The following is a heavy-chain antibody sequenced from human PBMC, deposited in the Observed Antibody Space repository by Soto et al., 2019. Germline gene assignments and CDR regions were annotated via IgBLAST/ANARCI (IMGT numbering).Heavy chain of an antibody. J-gene: IGHJ4*02. CDR3: ARDLSSGSRVRTLDY. V-gene: IGHV6-1*01. CDR1: GESVSCNSAG. Sequence: SQTLSLTCAMSGESVSCNSAGWNWIRQSPSRGLEWLGRTYYRSKWYIDYALSVKSRITINPDTSRNQFSLQLNSVTPEDAAVYYCARDLSSGSRVRTLDYWGQGTLVTVSS. D-gene: IGHD3-10*01. CDR2: TYYRSKWYI.